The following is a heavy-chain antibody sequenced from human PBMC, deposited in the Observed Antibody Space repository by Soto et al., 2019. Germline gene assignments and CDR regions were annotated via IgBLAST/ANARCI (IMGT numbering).Heavy chain of an antibody. J-gene: IGHJ4*02. CDR2: ISLYNGNT. Sequence: ASVKVSCKAYDFSFTSHGISWFRQAPGQGLEWMGWISLYNGNTNYAQQFQGRVTMTTDTSTRTAYMELRSLRSDDTAMYLCAIYNLELFRFEYWGQGTLVTVSS. V-gene: IGHV1-18*04. D-gene: IGHD3-10*01. CDR1: DFSFTSHG. CDR3: AIYNLELFRFEY.